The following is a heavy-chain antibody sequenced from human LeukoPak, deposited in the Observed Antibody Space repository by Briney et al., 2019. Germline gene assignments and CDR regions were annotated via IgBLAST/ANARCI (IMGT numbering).Heavy chain of an antibody. Sequence: ASVKVSCKASGYTFTGYYMHWVRQAPGQGLKWMGWINPNSGGTNYAQKFRGRVTMTRDTSISTAYMELSRLRSDDTAVYYCARVVDTAMDYYYYYGMDVWGQGTTVTVSS. D-gene: IGHD5-18*01. CDR3: ARVVDTAMDYYYYYGMDV. V-gene: IGHV1-2*02. J-gene: IGHJ6*02. CDR2: INPNSGGT. CDR1: GYTFTGYY.